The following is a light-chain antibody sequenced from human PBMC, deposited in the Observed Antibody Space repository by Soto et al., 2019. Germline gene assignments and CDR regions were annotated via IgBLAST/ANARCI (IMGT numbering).Light chain of an antibody. Sequence: EIVLTQSPGTLSLSPGERATLSCRASESVSTSYLAWYKQKPGQAPRLLIYGASGTATGIPDRFSVSASGTDFTLTISRLEPEDFAVYYCQHYGTSALFGPGTKVDIK. V-gene: IGKV3-20*01. CDR1: ESVSTSY. CDR3: QHYGTSAL. J-gene: IGKJ3*01. CDR2: GAS.